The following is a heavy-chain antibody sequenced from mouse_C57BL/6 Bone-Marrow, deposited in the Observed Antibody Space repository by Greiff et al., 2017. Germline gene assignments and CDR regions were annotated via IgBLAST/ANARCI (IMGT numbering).Heavy chain of an antibody. V-gene: IGHV14-4*01. Sequence: VQLQQSGAELVRPGASVKLSCTASGFNIKDDYMHWVKQRPEQGLEWIGWIDPENGDTEYASKFQGKATITADTSSNTAYRQLSSLTSEDTPVYYCTTPIYYAMDYWGQGTSVTVSS. J-gene: IGHJ4*01. CDR3: TTPIYYAMDY. CDR2: IDPENGDT. CDR1: GFNIKDDY.